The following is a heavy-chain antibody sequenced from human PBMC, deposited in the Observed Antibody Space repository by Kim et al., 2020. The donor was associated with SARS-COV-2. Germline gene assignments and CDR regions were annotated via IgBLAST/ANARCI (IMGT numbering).Heavy chain of an antibody. CDR3: ASIAAAGIL. J-gene: IGHJ4*02. V-gene: IGHV4-4*07. CDR2: GST. Sequence: GSTNYSPSLKSRVTMSVDTSKNQFSLKLGSVTAADTAVYYCASIAAAGILWGQGTLVTVSS. D-gene: IGHD6-13*01.